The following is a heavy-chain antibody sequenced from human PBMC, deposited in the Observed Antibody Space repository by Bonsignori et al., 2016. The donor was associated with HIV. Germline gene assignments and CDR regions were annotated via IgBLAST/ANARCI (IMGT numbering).Heavy chain of an antibody. D-gene: IGHD5-18*01. V-gene: IGHV1-2*02. Sequence: ASVKVSCKASGHTLTGYYMHWVRQAPGQGLEWMGWINPNSDGTIFARKFQGRVTMTRDTSINTAYMELSGLRPDDTALYYCAGSTGGYTYGYVNWGQGTLVTVSS. CDR3: AGSTGGYTYGYVN. CDR2: INPNSDGT. CDR1: GHTLTGYY. J-gene: IGHJ4*02.